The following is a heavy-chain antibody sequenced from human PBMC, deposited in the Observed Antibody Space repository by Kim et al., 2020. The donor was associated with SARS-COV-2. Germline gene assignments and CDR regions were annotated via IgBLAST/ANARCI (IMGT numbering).Heavy chain of an antibody. J-gene: IGHJ4*02. CDR1: GGSISSYY. D-gene: IGHD3-3*01. V-gene: IGHV4-59*01. CDR2: IYYSGST. CDR3: ARAAIFGTCDY. Sequence: SETLSLTCTVSGGSISSYYWSWIRQPPGKGLEWIGYIYYSGSTNYNPSLKSRVTISVDTSKNQFSLKLSSVTAADTAVYYCARAAIFGTCDYWGQGTLVNVSS.